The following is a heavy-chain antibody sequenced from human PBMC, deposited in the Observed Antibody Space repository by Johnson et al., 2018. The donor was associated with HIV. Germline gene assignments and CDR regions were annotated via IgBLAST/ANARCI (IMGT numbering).Heavy chain of an antibody. V-gene: IGHV3-53*01. J-gene: IGHJ3*01. D-gene: IGHD1-26*01. CDR2: IYGGGST. CDR3: ARGRGGYYTFDV. CDR1: GFTVRSNY. Sequence: VQLVESGGGLIQPGGSLRLSCAASGFTVRSNYMSWVRQAPGKGLEWVSVIYGGGSTDYGDSVKGRFTISRDNSKNTVYLQMNSLGAEDTAVYYGARGRGGYYTFDVWGQGTMVTVSS.